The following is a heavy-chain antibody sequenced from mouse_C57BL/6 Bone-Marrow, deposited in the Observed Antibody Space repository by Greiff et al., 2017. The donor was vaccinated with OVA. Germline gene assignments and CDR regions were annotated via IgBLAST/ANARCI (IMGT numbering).Heavy chain of an antibody. CDR3: TRYYYGNYLGNYYAMDY. V-gene: IGHV1-15*01. CDR1: GYTFTDYE. Sequence: QVQLQQSGAELVRPGASVTLSCKASGYTFTDYEMHWVKQTPVNGLEWIGAIDPETGGTAYNQKFKGKAILTADKSSSTAYRELRSLTSEDSAVYYCTRYYYGNYLGNYYAMDYWGQGTSVTFSS. J-gene: IGHJ4*01. D-gene: IGHD2-1*01. CDR2: IDPETGGT.